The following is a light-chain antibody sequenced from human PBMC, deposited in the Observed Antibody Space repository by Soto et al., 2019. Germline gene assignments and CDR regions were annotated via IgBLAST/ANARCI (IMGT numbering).Light chain of an antibody. J-gene: IGLJ3*02. CDR2: SNN. CDR3: ATWDDSLNGRV. Sequence: QSVLTQPPSASATPGQRVSISCSGSRSNIGSNYVYWYQQLPGAAPRLLMYSNNQRPSGVPGRFSVSKSGTSASLAISGLRSEDEADYYCATWDDSLNGRVFGGGTKVTVL. CDR1: RSNIGSNY. V-gene: IGLV1-47*02.